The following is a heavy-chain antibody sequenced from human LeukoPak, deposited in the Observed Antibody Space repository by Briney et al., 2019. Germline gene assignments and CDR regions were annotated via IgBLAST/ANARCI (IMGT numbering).Heavy chain of an antibody. J-gene: IGHJ4*01. CDR2: LSGSGITT. V-gene: IGHV3-23*01. CDR1: GFPFTNSA. CDR3: AKGIYSSGWSYFDN. D-gene: IGHD6-19*01. Sequence: GGSLRLSCAASGFPFTNSAMSWVRQAPGKGLEWVSTLSGSGITTYYADSVKGRFTISRDNSKNTLYLQMNSLRAEDTAVYYCAKGIYSSGWSYFDNWGHGTLVTVSS.